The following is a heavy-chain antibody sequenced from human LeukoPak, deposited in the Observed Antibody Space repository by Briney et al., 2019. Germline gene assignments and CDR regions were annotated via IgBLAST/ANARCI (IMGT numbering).Heavy chain of an antibody. J-gene: IGHJ3*02. V-gene: IGHV1-46*01. CDR2: INPSGGST. CDR1: GYTFTSYY. Sequence: ASVKVSCKASGYTFTSYYMHWVRQAPGQGLEWMGIINPSGGSTSYAQKFQGRVTMTRDMSTSTVYMELSSLRSEDTAVYYCAKDPRDISTGNYDEFDIWGQGTMVTVSS. CDR3: AKDPRDISTGNYDEFDI. D-gene: IGHD3-9*01.